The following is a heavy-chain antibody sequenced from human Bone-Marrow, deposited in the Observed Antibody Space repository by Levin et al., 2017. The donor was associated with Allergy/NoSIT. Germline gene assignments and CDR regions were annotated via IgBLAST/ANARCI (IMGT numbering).Heavy chain of an antibody. Sequence: GESLKISCKGSGYSFTSYWIGWVRQMPGKGLEWMGIIYPGDSDTRYSPSFQGQVTISADKSISTAYLQWSSLKASDTAMYYCARLGEGYCSGGSCYFDDAFDIWGQGTMVTVSS. CDR2: IYPGDSDT. J-gene: IGHJ3*02. D-gene: IGHD2-15*01. CDR3: ARLGEGYCSGGSCYFDDAFDI. V-gene: IGHV5-51*01. CDR1: GYSFTSYW.